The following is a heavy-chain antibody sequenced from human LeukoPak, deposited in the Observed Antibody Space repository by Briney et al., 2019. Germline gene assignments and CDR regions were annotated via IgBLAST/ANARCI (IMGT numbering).Heavy chain of an antibody. V-gene: IGHV4-39*07. CDR2: IYYSGST. CDR1: GGSISSSSYY. J-gene: IGHJ6*02. Sequence: SETLSLICTVSGGSISSSSYYWGWIRQPPGKGLEWIGSIYYSGSTYYNPSLKSRVTISVDTSKNQFSLKLTSVTAADTAVYYCARLRSGMDVWGQGTTVTVSS. CDR3: ARLRSGMDV.